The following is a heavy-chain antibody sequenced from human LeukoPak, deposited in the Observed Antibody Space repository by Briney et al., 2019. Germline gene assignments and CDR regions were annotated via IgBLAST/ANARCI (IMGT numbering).Heavy chain of an antibody. CDR1: GDIFTGYY. D-gene: IGHD2-2*02. CDR3: VRDPYTSSSPWYFDL. CDR2: ISPKDGGT. V-gene: IGHV1-2*02. Sequence: ASVKVSCKVSGDIFTGYYIHWVRQAPGQGLEWLRWISPKDGGTKYAQNFQGRVTLTSESSIVTAYMELRRLRSDDTAVYYCVRDPYTSSSPWYFDLWGRGTLVTVSS. J-gene: IGHJ2*01.